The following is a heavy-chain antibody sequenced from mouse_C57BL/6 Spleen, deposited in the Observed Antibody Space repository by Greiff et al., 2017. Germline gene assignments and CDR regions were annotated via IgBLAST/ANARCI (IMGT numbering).Heavy chain of an antibody. CDR2: INPYNGDT. CDR3: ARAGAHDYYGLGDY. J-gene: IGHJ2*01. D-gene: IGHD2-1*01. V-gene: IGHV1-20*01. Sequence: EVKLQESGPELVKPGDSVKISCKASGYSFTGYFMNWVMQSHGKSLEWIGRINPYNGDTFYNQKFKGKATLTVDKSSSTAHMALRSLTSEDSAVYYCARAGAHDYYGLGDYWGQGTTLTVSS. CDR1: GYSFTGYF.